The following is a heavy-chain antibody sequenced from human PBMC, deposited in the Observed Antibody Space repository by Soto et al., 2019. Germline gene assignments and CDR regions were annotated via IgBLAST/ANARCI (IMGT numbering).Heavy chain of an antibody. V-gene: IGHV3-23*01. D-gene: IGHD6-13*01. Sequence: PGGSLRLSCEASGFTFSTYAMRWVRQAPGKGLEWVSGISGDGGSTYYADSVKGRFNISRDNSKNTLHLQMNSLRAEDTAVYYCARVSIAAAGAQFDPWGQGTLVTVSS. CDR2: ISGDGGST. CDR1: GFTFSTYA. J-gene: IGHJ5*02. CDR3: ARVSIAAAGAQFDP.